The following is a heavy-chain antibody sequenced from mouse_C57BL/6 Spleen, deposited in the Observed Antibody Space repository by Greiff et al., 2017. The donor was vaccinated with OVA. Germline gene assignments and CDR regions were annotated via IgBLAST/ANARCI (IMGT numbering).Heavy chain of an antibody. CDR2: IYPSDSET. V-gene: IGHV1-61*01. D-gene: IGHD2-5*01. CDR1: GYTFTSYW. Sequence: QVQLKQPGAELVRPGSSVKLSCKASGYTFTSYWMDWVKQRPGQGLEWIGNIYPSDSETHYNQKFKDKATLTVDKSSSTAYMQLSSLTSEDSAVYYCARFHSNYDYYAMDYWGQGTSVTVSS. CDR3: ARFHSNYDYYAMDY. J-gene: IGHJ4*01.